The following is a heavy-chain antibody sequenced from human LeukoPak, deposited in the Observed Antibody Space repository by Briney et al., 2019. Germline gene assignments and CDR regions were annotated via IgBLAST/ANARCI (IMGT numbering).Heavy chain of an antibody. D-gene: IGHD3-22*01. CDR3: ARGKDYYDTSGYPTFHY. CDR1: GGSISSGSYY. V-gene: IGHV4-61*02. Sequence: SETLSLTCTVSGGSISSGSYYWSWIRQPAGKGLEWIGRIYTSGSTNYNPSLKSRVTISLDTSKNQLSLKLTSVLAADTAVYYCARGKDYYDTSGYPTFHYWGQGTLVTVSS. CDR2: IYTSGST. J-gene: IGHJ4*02.